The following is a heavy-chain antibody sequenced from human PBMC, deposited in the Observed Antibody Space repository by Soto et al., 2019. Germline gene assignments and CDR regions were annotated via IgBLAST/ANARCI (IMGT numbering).Heavy chain of an antibody. Sequence: PGGSLRLSCAASGFSFSSYAMSWVRQAPGKGLEWVSAISSGGDRTYYADSVKGRFAISRDNSKNRLDLQMNSLRAEDTAIYYCAKVTGGGGQQPFDSWGQGTLVTVSS. J-gene: IGHJ4*02. CDR2: ISSGGDRT. CDR3: AKVTGGGGQQPFDS. D-gene: IGHD6-13*01. CDR1: GFSFSSYA. V-gene: IGHV3-23*01.